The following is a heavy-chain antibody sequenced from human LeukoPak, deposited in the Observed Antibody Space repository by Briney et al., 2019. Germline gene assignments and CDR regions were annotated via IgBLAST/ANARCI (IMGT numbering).Heavy chain of an antibody. V-gene: IGHV3-7*03. CDR3: VRYFTAVAPTLRLDY. J-gene: IGHJ4*02. CDR2: IKQDGRDK. CDR1: GFTFSSYW. D-gene: IGHD6-19*01. Sequence: GWSLRLSCAASGFTFSSYWMNWVRQAPGKGLEWVATIKQDGRDKYYVDSVKGRFTISRDDAKNSLYLQMNSLRVEDTAVYHCVRYFTAVAPTLRLDYWGQGTLVTVSS.